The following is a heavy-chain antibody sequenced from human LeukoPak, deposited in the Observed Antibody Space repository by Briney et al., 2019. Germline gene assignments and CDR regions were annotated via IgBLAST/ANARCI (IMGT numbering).Heavy chain of an antibody. CDR3: ARGDSLWFGEFPFDY. D-gene: IGHD3-10*01. J-gene: IGHJ4*02. CDR1: GFTFSSYS. V-gene: IGHV3-21*01. CDR2: ISSSSSYI. Sequence: GGSLRLSCEASGFTFSSYSMNWVRQAPGKGLEWVSSISSSSSYIYYADSVKGRFTISRDNAKNSLYLQMNSLRAEDTAVYYCARGDSLWFGEFPFDYWGQGTLVTVSS.